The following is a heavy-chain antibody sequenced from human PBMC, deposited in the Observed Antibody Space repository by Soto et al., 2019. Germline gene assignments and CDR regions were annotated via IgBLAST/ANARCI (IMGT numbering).Heavy chain of an antibody. D-gene: IGHD3-16*01. CDR3: ATPRGDYYAFDP. V-gene: IGHV4-4*02. J-gene: IGHJ5*02. Sequence: PSETLSLTCVVSGVSISSNNWWSWVRQPPGRGLEWIGEIYHSGSTNYNPSLKSRVTISVDKSKNQFSLKLRSVTAADTAVYYCATPRGDYYAFDPWGQGXLVTVSS. CDR2: IYHSGST. CDR1: GVSISSNNW.